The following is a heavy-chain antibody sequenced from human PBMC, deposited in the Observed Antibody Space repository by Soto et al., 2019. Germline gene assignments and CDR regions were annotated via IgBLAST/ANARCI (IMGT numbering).Heavy chain of an antibody. CDR3: ARWSYLDY. D-gene: IGHD3-3*01. CDR1: GFSFGSYA. V-gene: IGHV3-23*01. Sequence: GGSLRLSCAASGFSFGSYALSWVRQAPGKGLEWVSTISGSDGKTFYADSVKGRFSISRDTSQSTLYLQMNSLRADDTAMYYCARWSYLDYWGQGTRVTVYS. CDR2: ISGSDGKT. J-gene: IGHJ4*02.